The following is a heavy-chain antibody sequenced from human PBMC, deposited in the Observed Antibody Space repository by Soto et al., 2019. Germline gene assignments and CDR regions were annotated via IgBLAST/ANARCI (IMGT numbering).Heavy chain of an antibody. D-gene: IGHD1-7*01. CDR1: GFSLSTSGVG. V-gene: IGHV2-5*02. Sequence: QITLKESGPTLVKPTQTLTLTCTFSGFSLSTSGVGVGWIRQPPGKALEWLALIYWDDDKRYSPSLKSRLTXXKDTSKNQVVLTMTNMDPVDTATYYCARLTGTTDYWGQGTLVTVSS. J-gene: IGHJ4*02. CDR3: ARLTGTTDY. CDR2: IYWDDDK.